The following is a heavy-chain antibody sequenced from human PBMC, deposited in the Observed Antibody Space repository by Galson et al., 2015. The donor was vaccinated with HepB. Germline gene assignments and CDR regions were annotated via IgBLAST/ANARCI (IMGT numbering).Heavy chain of an antibody. D-gene: IGHD3-3*01. J-gene: IGHJ6*02. CDR2: ISYDGSNK. Sequence: SLRLSCAASGFTFSSYAMHWVRQAPGKGLEWVAVISYDGSNKYYADSVKGRFTISRDNSKNTLYLQMNSLRAEDTAVYYCARDLYYDFWSGYYTKGDYYYGMDVWGQGTTVTVSS. CDR1: GFTFSSYA. V-gene: IGHV3-30-3*01. CDR3: ARDLYYDFWSGYYTKGDYYYGMDV.